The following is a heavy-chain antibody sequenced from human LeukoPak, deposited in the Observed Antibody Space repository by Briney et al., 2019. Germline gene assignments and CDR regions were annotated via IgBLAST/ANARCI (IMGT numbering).Heavy chain of an antibody. D-gene: IGHD2-2*01. CDR2: ISYDGSNK. CDR3: ARDLGYCSSSNCGHYFYGLDV. J-gene: IGHJ6*02. V-gene: IGHV3-30*03. CDR1: GFTFSSYG. Sequence: GGSLRLSCAASGFTFSSYGMHWVRQAPGKGLEWVAVISYDGSNKYYADSVKGRFTISRDNSKNTLYLQMNSLRADDTAVYYCARDLGYCSSSNCGHYFYGLDVWGQGTTVTVSS.